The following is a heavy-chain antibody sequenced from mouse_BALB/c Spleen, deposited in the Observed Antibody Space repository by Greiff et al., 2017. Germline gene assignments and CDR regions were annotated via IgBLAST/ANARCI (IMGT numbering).Heavy chain of an antibody. V-gene: IGHV3-2*02. CDR3: ARESTYYFDY. Sequence: EGQLQESGPGLVKPSQSLSLTCTVTGYSITSDYAWNWIRQFPGNKLEWMGYISYSGSTSYNPSLKSRISITRDTSKNQFFLQLNSVTTEDTATYYCARESTYYFDYWGQGTTLTVSS. CDR2: ISYSGST. J-gene: IGHJ2*01. CDR1: GYSITSDYA.